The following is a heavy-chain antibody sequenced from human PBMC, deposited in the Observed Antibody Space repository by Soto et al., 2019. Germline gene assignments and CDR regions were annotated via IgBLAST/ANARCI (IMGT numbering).Heavy chain of an antibody. D-gene: IGHD3-10*01. CDR1: GGFIRRSEHH. Sequence: SETRSLPCTVSGGFIRRSEHHCDCIRQHPGEGLEWIGYISYSGTTNYNPSLKSRVTISVDTSNNQLSLKLSSVTAADTAVYYCARDHGPRGAFDFWGQGTMVT. CDR3: ARDHGPRGAFDF. V-gene: IGHV4-31*03. CDR2: ISYSGTT. J-gene: IGHJ3*01.